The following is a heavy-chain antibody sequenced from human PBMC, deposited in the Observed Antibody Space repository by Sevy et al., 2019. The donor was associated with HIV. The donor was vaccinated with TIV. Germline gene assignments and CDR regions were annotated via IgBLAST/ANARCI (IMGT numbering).Heavy chain of an antibody. CDR1: GFTFSSYA. J-gene: IGHJ4*02. V-gene: IGHV3-23*01. D-gene: IGHD5-18*01. Sequence: GGSLRLSCAASGFTFSSYAMSWVRQAPGKGLEWVSAISGSGGSTYYADSVKGRFTISRDNSKNTLYLQMNSLRAKDTAVYYCAKDSSVDTAMAPLGYWGQGTLVTVSS. CDR2: ISGSGGST. CDR3: AKDSSVDTAMAPLGY.